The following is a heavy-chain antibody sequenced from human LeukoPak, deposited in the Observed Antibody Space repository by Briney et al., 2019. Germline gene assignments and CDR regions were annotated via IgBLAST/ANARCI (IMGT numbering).Heavy chain of an antibody. J-gene: IGHJ4*02. D-gene: IGHD3-10*01. CDR1: GGSISRGSYY. Sequence: SETLSLTCIVSGGSISRGSYYWNWIRQPAGKGLEWMGRVYNSGSTNYNPSLKSRVTISTDMSKNQFSLKLSSVTAGDTAVYYCARQTFGALYFDSWGQGTLVTVSS. CDR3: ARQTFGALYFDS. V-gene: IGHV4-61*02. CDR2: VYNSGST.